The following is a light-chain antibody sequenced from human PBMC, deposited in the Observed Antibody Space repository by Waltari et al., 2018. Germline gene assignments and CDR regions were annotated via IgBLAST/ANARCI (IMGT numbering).Light chain of an antibody. CDR1: QSVSSF. J-gene: IGKJ5*01. CDR3: QQRKTWPIT. CDR2: DAS. Sequence: EIVLTQSPATLSLSPGERATLSCRASQSVSSFLAWYQQKRSQAPRLLIYDASTRATGIPARFSGSGSGTDFTLTISSLEPEDFAVYYCQQRKTWPITFGQGTRLEIK. V-gene: IGKV3-11*01.